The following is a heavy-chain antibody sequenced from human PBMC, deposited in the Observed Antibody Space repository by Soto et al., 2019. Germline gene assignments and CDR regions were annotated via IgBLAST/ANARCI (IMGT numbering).Heavy chain of an antibody. J-gene: IGHJ4*02. D-gene: IGHD4-17*01. CDR2: IYNSGST. CDR1: GGSISSGGYS. CDR3: ARFYGDCFDY. Sequence: SETLSLTCAVSGGSISSGGYSWSWIRQPPGKGLEWIRYIYNSGSTYYNQSIKSRVTISVDRSKNQFTMKLSSVTAAYMAVYYYARFYGDCFDYWGQGTLVTVSS. V-gene: IGHV4-30-2*01.